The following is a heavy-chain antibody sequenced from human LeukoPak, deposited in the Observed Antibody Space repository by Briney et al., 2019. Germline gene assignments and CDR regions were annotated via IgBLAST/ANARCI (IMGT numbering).Heavy chain of an antibody. CDR1: GFTFSSYA. V-gene: IGHV3-64D*06. Sequence: GGSLRLSCSASGFTFSSYAMRWVRQAPGKGLEYVSAISSNGGGTYYADSVKGRFTISRDNSQNTLYLQMSSLRAEDTAVYYCVKDRTPVPQIWYDPWGQGTLVTASS. J-gene: IGHJ5*02. D-gene: IGHD1-14*01. CDR3: VKDRTPVPQIWYDP. CDR2: ISSNGGGT.